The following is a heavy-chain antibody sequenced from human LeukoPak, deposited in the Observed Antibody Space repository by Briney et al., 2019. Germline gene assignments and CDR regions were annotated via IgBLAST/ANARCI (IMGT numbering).Heavy chain of an antibody. CDR3: ARSRGGYCSGGSCYFDAFDI. Sequence: GESLKISCKSSGYSFTSYWIGWVRQMPGKGLEWMGIIYPGDSDTRYSPSFQGQVTISADKSISTAYLQWSSLKASDTAMYYCARSRGGYCSGGSCYFDAFDIWGQGTMVTVSS. CDR2: IYPGDSDT. D-gene: IGHD2-15*01. J-gene: IGHJ3*02. CDR1: GYSFTSYW. V-gene: IGHV5-51*01.